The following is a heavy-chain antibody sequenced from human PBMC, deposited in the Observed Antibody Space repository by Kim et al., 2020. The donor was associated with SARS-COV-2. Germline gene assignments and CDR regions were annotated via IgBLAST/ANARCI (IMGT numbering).Heavy chain of an antibody. D-gene: IGHD6-13*01. CDR2: IWYEGSNK. CDR1: GFTFSSYG. V-gene: IGHV3-33*01. CDR3: ARGIAAAGGGDAFDI. J-gene: IGHJ3*02. Sequence: GGSLRLSCAASGFTFSSYGMHWVRQAPGKWLEWVAAIWYEGSNKYYADSVKGRFTISRDNSKNTLYLQMNSLRAEDTAVYYCARGIAAAGGGDAFDIWGQGTMVTVSS.